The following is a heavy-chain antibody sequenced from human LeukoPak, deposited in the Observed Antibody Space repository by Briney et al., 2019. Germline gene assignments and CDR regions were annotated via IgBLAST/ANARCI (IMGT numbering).Heavy chain of an antibody. CDR3: ARDGSGWYSDY. J-gene: IGHJ4*02. V-gene: IGHV3-53*01. D-gene: IGHD6-19*01. Sequence: GGSLRLSCAASGFTVSSNYMSWVRQAPGKGLEWVSVIYSGGSTYYADSVKGRFTISRDNAKNSLYLQMNSLRAEDTALYHCARDGSGWYSDYWGQGTLVTVSS. CDR1: GFTVSSNY. CDR2: IYSGGST.